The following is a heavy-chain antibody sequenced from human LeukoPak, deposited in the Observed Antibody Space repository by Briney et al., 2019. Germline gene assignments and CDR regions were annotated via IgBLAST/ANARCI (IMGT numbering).Heavy chain of an antibody. V-gene: IGHV4-59*01. J-gene: IGHJ1*01. Sequence: PSETLSLTCTVSGGSISSYYWSWIRQPPGKGLEWIGYIYHSGGTNYNPSLQSRVTISVDTSKNQFSLNLNSVTAADTAVYYCARGGAARLHFQNWGQGTLVTVSS. CDR1: GGSISSYY. D-gene: IGHD6-6*01. CDR3: ARGGAARLHFQN. CDR2: IYHSGGT.